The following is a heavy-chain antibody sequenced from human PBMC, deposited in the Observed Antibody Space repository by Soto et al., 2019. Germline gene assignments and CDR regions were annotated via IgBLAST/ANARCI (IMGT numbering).Heavy chain of an antibody. CDR3: ARDSARPRWLRLGSYYYYGMDV. V-gene: IGHV3-33*01. J-gene: IGHJ6*02. D-gene: IGHD5-12*01. CDR1: GFTFSSYG. CDR2: IWYGGSNK. Sequence: QVQLVESGGGVVQPGRSLRLSCAASGFTFSSYGMHWVRQAPGKGLEWVAVIWYGGSNKYYADSVKGRFTISRDNSKNPLYLQMNSLRAEDTAVYYCARDSARPRWLRLGSYYYYGMDVWGQGTTVTASS.